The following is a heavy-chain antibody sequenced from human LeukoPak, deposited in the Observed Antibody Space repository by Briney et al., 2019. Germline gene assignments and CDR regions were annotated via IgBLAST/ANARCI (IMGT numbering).Heavy chain of an antibody. V-gene: IGHV7-4-1*02. D-gene: IGHD3-22*01. Sequence: ASVKVSCKASGYTFTSYGISWVRQAPGQGLEWMGWINTNTGNPTYAQGFTGRFVFSLDTSVSTAYLQISSLKAEDTAVYYCAGDPNHYYDSSAYYGDYWGQGTLVTVSS. CDR2: INTNTGNP. CDR1: GYTFTSYG. J-gene: IGHJ4*02. CDR3: AGDPNHYYDSSAYYGDY.